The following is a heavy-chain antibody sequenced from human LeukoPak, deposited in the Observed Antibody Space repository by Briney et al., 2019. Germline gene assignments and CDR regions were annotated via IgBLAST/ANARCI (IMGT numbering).Heavy chain of an antibody. CDR1: GFTFSNSW. D-gene: IGHD5-12*01. CDR2: IKSKTDGGTT. V-gene: IGHV3-15*07. J-gene: IGHJ4*02. CDR3: TTTDFNSGYELLYYFDY. Sequence: KAGGSLRLSCAASGFTFSNSWMNWVRQAPGKGLEWVGRIKSKTDGGTTDYAAPVKGRFTISRDDSKNTLYLQMNSLKTEDTAVYYCTTTDFNSGYELLYYFDYWGQGTLVTVSS.